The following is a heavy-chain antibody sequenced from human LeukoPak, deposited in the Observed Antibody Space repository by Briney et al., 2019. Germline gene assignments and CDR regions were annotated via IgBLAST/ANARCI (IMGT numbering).Heavy chain of an antibody. Sequence: SVKVSCKASGGTFSSYAISWVRQAPGQGLEWMGGIIPIFGTANYAQKFQGRVTITADESTSTAYTELSSLRSEDTAVYYCARRNPGNSGWYFDLWGRGTLVTVSS. D-gene: IGHD4-23*01. V-gene: IGHV1-69*13. CDR2: IIPIFGTA. CDR3: ARRNPGNSGWYFDL. J-gene: IGHJ2*01. CDR1: GGTFSSYA.